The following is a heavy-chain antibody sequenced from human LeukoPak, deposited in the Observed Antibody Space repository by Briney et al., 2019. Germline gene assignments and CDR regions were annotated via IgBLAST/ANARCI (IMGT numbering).Heavy chain of an antibody. V-gene: IGHV3-23*01. J-gene: IGHJ4*02. CDR3: AKVNYCGGDCRYFDY. Sequence: GGSLRLSCAASGFTLSSYAMSWVRQAPGKGLEWVSAIGGTGISTYYADSVKGRFTISRDNSKNTLYLQMNSLRAEDTAIYYCAKVNYCGGDCRYFDYWGQGTLVTVSS. CDR2: IGGTGIST. CDR1: GFTLSSYA. D-gene: IGHD2-21*02.